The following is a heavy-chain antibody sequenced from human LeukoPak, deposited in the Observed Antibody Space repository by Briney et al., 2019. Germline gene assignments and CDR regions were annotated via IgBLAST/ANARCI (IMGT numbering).Heavy chain of an antibody. D-gene: IGHD6-19*01. CDR2: INPNGGGT. V-gene: IGHV1-2*02. J-gene: IGHJ3*02. Sequence: GASVKVSCTASGYTFTGYYIHWVRQAPGQGLEWMGWINPNGGGTEYAQKFQGRVTVTRDTSISTVYMELRRLTSDDTAIHYCASLLSASSSMWGVFDMWGQGTMVIVSS. CDR1: GYTFTGYY. CDR3: ASLLSASSSMWGVFDM.